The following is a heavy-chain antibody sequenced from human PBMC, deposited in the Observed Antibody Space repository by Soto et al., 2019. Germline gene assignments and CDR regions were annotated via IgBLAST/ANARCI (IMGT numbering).Heavy chain of an antibody. CDR2: IIPIFGTA. CDR1: GGTFSSYA. CDR3: ARAPMLGYCSSTSCYTAAYWYFDL. J-gene: IGHJ2*01. V-gene: IGHV1-69*06. Sequence: QVQLVQSGAEVKKPGSSVKVSCKASGGTFSSYAISWVRQAPGQGLEWMGGIIPIFGTANYAQKFQGRVTITADKSTSTAYMELSRLRSEDTAVYYCARAPMLGYCSSTSCYTAAYWYFDLWGRGTLVTVSS. D-gene: IGHD2-2*02.